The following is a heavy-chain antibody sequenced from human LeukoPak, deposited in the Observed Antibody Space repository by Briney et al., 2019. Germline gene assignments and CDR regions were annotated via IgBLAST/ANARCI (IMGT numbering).Heavy chain of an antibody. CDR2: MNPNSGKT. CDR3: GRTKPHKSEIYT. Sequence: GAAVTVSYMPSRYTFNTYDFNLVRQAAGQGLEWMGWMNPNSGKTGCGQKFQGRLNITRNSSISTAYMELSSLTSDDTAVYYCGRTKPHKSEIYTWGQGTLVIVSS. D-gene: IGHD2-2*02. J-gene: IGHJ4*02. V-gene: IGHV1-8*03. CDR1: RYTFNTYD.